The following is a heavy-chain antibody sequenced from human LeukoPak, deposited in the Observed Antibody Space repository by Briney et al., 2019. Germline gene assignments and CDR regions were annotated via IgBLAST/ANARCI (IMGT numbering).Heavy chain of an antibody. CDR2: ISGSGGST. V-gene: IGHV3-23*01. CDR3: AKRALPRPNYYYYMDV. Sequence: GGSLRLSCAASGFNFSIYSMNWVRQAPGKGLEWVSAISGSGGSTYYADSVKGRFTISRDNSKNTLYLQMNSLRAEDTAVYYCAKRALPRPNYYYYMDVWGKGTTVTVSS. J-gene: IGHJ6*03. D-gene: IGHD2-15*01. CDR1: GFNFSIYS.